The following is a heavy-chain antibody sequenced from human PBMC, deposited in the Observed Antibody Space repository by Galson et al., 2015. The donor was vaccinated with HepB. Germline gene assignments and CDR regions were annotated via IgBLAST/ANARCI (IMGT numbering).Heavy chain of an antibody. CDR2: ISGSGGST. CDR3: AKDPLRFGERPLLGYFDY. D-gene: IGHD3-10*01. Sequence: SLRLSCAASGFAFSSYAMSWVRQAPGKGLEWVSAISGSGGSTYYADSVKGRFTISRDNSKNTLYLQMNSLRAEDTAVYYCAKDPLRFGERPLLGYFDYWGKGTLVTVSS. V-gene: IGHV3-23*01. CDR1: GFAFSSYA. J-gene: IGHJ4*02.